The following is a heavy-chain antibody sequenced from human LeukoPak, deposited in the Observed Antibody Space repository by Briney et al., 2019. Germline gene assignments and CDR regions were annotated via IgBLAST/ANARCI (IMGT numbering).Heavy chain of an antibody. J-gene: IGHJ4*02. Sequence: PGGSLRLSCAASGFTFSSYAMSWVRQAPGKGLEWVSAISGSGGSTYYADSVKGRFTISRDNSKNTLYLQMNSLRAEDTAVYYCAKDQATVPAAWEDYFDYWGQGTLVTVSS. CDR3: AKDQATVPAAWEDYFDY. D-gene: IGHD2-2*01. CDR1: GFTFSSYA. CDR2: ISGSGGST. V-gene: IGHV3-23*01.